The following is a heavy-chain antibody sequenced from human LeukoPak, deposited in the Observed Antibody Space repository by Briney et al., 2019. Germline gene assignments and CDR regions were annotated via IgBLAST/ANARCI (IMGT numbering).Heavy chain of an antibody. CDR2: INPNSGGT. CDR1: GYTFTSYG. CDR3: ARPNNWEPTTPFDY. Sequence: GASVKVSCKASGYTFTSYGISWVRQAPGQGLEWMGWINPNSGGTNYAQKFQGRVTMTRDTSISTAYMELSRLRSDDTAVYYCARPNNWEPTTPFDYWGQGTLVTVSS. J-gene: IGHJ4*02. D-gene: IGHD1-14*01. V-gene: IGHV1-2*02.